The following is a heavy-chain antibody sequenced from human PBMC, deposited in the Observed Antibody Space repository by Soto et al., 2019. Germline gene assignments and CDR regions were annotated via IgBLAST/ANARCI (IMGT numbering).Heavy chain of an antibody. CDR3: AREKYDYIWGSYQPFDQ. Sequence: QVQLVQSGAEVKKPGASVRLSCKVSGKSFDNFAVHWVRQTPGQRPEWMGRINVGDDKTKYSEKFQGRVIVSYDTSATTAYMELRALSSEDTAVYYCAREKYDYIWGSYQPFDQWAQGAQVTVAS. CDR1: GKSFDNFA. CDR2: INVGDDKT. D-gene: IGHD3-16*02. V-gene: IGHV1-3*01. J-gene: IGHJ4*02.